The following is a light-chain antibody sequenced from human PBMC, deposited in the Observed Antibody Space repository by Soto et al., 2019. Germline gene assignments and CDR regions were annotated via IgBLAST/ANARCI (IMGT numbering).Light chain of an antibody. CDR1: QSIASY. CDR3: QHYNSYSEA. V-gene: IGKV1-5*01. J-gene: IGKJ1*01. CDR2: ASS. Sequence: DIRMTQSPSSLSASVGDRFTITWRASQSIASYLNWYQQKPGKAPELLIYASSTLQSGVPSRFSGSGSGTEFTLTISSLQPDDFATYYCQHYNSYSEAFGQGTKVDI.